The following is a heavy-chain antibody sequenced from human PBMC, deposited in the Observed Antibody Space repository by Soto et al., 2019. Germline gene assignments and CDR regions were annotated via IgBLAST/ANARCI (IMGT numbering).Heavy chain of an antibody. CDR3: AKTYYDFWSGLDWFDP. J-gene: IGHJ5*02. CDR2: ISYDGSNK. CDR1: GFTFSSYG. Sequence: GGSLRLSCAASGFTFSSYGMHWVRQAPGKGLEWVAVISYDGSNKYYADSVKGRFTISRDNSKNTLYLQMNSLRAEDTAVYYCAKTYYDFWSGLDWFDPWGQGTLVTVSS. V-gene: IGHV3-30*18. D-gene: IGHD3-3*01.